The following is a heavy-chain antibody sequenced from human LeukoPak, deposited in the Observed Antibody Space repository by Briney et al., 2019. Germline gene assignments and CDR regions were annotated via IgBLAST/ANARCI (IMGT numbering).Heavy chain of an antibody. CDR1: GFTVSSNF. CDR2: IYSGGKT. Sequence: GGSLRLSCAASGFTVSSNFLSWVRQAPGKGLEWVSVIYSGGKTYYADSVKGRFTISRDNSKNTLYLQMNSLRAEDTAVYYCARGADRWNYFDYWGQGTLVTVSS. D-gene: IGHD4-23*01. V-gene: IGHV3-53*01. J-gene: IGHJ4*02. CDR3: ARGADRWNYFDY.